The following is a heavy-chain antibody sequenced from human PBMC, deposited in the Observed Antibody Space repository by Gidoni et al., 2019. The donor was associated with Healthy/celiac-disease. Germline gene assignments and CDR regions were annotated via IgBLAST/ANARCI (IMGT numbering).Heavy chain of an antibody. V-gene: IGHV4-31*03. CDR1: GGSISSGRYS. CDR2: IYYSGST. J-gene: IGHJ5*02. D-gene: IGHD2-15*01. CDR3: ARDLLGYCSGGSCYRRFDP. Sequence: QVQLQESGPGLVKPSQTLSLTCTVSGGSISSGRYSWSWIRQHPGKGLEWIGYIYYSGSTYYNPSLKSRVTISVDTSKNQFSLKLSSVTAADTAVYYCARDLLGYCSGGSCYRRFDPWGQGTLVTVSS.